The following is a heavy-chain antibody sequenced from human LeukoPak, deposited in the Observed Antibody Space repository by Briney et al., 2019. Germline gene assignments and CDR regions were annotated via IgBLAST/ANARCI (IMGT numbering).Heavy chain of an antibody. V-gene: IGHV3-7*01. D-gene: IGHD6-19*01. CDR2: IKPDGSEK. CDR3: TRAGYYSSGWNPFDY. Sequence: PGGSLRLSCAASGFTFSSYWMSWVRQAPGKGLEWVANIKPDGSEKNCVDSVKGRFTISRDNAKNSLYLQMNSLRAEDTAVYYCTRAGYYSSGWNPFDYWGQGTLVTVSS. J-gene: IGHJ4*02. CDR1: GFTFSSYW.